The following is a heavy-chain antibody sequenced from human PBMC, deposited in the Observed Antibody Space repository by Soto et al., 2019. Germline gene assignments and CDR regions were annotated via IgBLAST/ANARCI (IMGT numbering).Heavy chain of an antibody. CDR2: ISSSSSTI. V-gene: IGHV3-48*02. D-gene: IGHD6-6*01. CDR3: ARPEYSSSSYGMDV. J-gene: IGHJ6*02. Sequence: TVGSLRLSCAASGFTFSSYSMNWVRQAPGKGLEWVSYISSSSSTIYYADSVKGRFTISRDNAKNSLYLQMNSLRDEDTAVYYCARPEYSSSSYGMDVWGQGTTVTVSS. CDR1: GFTFSSYS.